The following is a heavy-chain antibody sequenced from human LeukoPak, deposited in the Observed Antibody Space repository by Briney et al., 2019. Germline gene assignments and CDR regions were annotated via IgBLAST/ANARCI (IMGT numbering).Heavy chain of an antibody. CDR2: IYHGGPT. D-gene: IGHD3-22*01. CDR3: ARLLGSSYYSFDS. Sequence: SETLSLTCTVSGGSITSNYHYWGWIRQPPGKGLEWMGNIYHGGPTYYSPSLQSRITISVDTSKNQFYVKLRSVTAADTAVYYCARLLGSSYYSFDSWGQGTLVTVSS. V-gene: IGHV4-39*01. CDR1: GGSITSNYHY. J-gene: IGHJ4*02.